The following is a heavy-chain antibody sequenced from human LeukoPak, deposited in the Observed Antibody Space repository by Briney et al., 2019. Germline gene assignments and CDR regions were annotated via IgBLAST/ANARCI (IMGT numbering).Heavy chain of an antibody. J-gene: IGHJ4*02. CDR2: IKQDGSEK. V-gene: IGHV3-7*01. D-gene: IGHD3-22*01. Sequence: GGSLRLSCAASGFTFSSYWMSWVRQAPGKGLEWVANIKQDGSEKYYVDSVKGRFTISRDNAKNSLYLQMNSLRAEDTAVYYCAREGNYYDSSGYYYDLWYFDYWGQGTLVTVSS. CDR3: AREGNYYDSSGYYYDLWYFDY. CDR1: GFTFSSYW.